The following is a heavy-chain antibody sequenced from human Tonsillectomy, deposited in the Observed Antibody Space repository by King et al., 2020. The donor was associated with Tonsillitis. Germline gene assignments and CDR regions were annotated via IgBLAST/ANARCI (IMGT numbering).Heavy chain of an antibody. J-gene: IGHJ4*02. CDR1: GFTFSNAW. Sequence: DVQLVESGGGLVKPGGSLRLSCAASGFTFSNAWMSWVRQAPGKGLEWVGRIKNKIDGGTTDYAVPVKGRFTISRDDSKNTLYLQMNSLKTEDTAVYYCATMWIYCSTDGCSDMDPQKRDDYWGQGTLVTVSS. D-gene: IGHD2-15*01. CDR3: ATMWIYCSTDGCSDMDPQKRDDY. V-gene: IGHV3-15*01. CDR2: IKNKIDGGTT.